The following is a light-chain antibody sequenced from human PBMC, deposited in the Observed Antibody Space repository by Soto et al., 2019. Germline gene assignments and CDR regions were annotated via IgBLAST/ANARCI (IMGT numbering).Light chain of an antibody. CDR1: QSISRW. Sequence: DIQMTQSPSTLSASAGDRFTITCRASQSISRWLAWYQQKPGEAPKLLIYDASSLVSGVPSRFSGSGSGTEFTLTIRSLQPDDFATYYCQRYNSYSPWTFGQGTKVDIK. V-gene: IGKV1-5*01. CDR3: QRYNSYSPWT. CDR2: DAS. J-gene: IGKJ1*01.